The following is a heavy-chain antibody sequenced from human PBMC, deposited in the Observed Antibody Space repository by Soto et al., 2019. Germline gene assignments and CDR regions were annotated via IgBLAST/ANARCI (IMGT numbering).Heavy chain of an antibody. D-gene: IGHD3-10*01. Sequence: QVQLQESGPGLVKPSETLSLSCTVSGGSISSSSYYWGWIRQPPGKGLEWIGSIYYSGGSLYNPSLKRRVIIAVDTSQKQLSAKVTALIVADTAIYYRARQFRGAVWWDTWGQGIMVTVSS. CDR1: GGSISSSSYY. J-gene: IGHJ5*02. CDR2: IYYSGGS. CDR3: ARQFRGAVWWDT. V-gene: IGHV4-39*01.